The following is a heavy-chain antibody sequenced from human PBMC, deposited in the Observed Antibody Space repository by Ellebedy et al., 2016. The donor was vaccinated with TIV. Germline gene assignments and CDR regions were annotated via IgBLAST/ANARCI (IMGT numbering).Heavy chain of an antibody. J-gene: IGHJ4*02. Sequence: SETLSLXXNVSGGSVRSSYYWGWIRQPPGKGLEWIGSIYFIGTTSYNPSLKSRVFISVDTSKNQFSLNSKSVTAADTAVYFCARLGASSDYYRIDYWGQGTLVAVSS. D-gene: IGHD2-21*02. CDR3: ARLGASSDYYRIDY. CDR1: GGSVRSSYY. CDR2: IYFIGTT. V-gene: IGHV4-39*01.